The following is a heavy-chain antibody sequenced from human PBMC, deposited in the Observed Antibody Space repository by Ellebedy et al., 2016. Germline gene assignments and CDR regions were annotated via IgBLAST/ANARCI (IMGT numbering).Heavy chain of an antibody. V-gene: IGHV5-51*01. CDR3: ARREGVGGGHYFY. Sequence: GESLKISXEASGYSFPSNWIGWVRQMPGKGLEWMGIIYPGDSDTRYSPSFQGQVTISADKSISTAYLQWSSLKASDTAMYYCARREGVGGGHYFYWGQGTLVTVSS. CDR1: GYSFPSNW. CDR2: IYPGDSDT. D-gene: IGHD2-15*01. J-gene: IGHJ4*02.